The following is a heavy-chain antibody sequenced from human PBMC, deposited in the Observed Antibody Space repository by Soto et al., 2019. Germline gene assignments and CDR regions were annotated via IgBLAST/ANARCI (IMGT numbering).Heavy chain of an antibody. CDR3: ARASYHCSGGSCYLFDY. J-gene: IGHJ4*02. D-gene: IGHD2-15*01. Sequence: SETLSLTCTVSGGSISSGGYYWSWIRQHPGKGLEWIGYIYYSGSTHYNPSLKSRVTISVDTSKNQFSLKLSSVTAADTAVYYCARASYHCSGGSCYLFDYWGQGTLVTVSS. CDR2: IYYSGST. V-gene: IGHV4-31*03. CDR1: GGSISSGGYY.